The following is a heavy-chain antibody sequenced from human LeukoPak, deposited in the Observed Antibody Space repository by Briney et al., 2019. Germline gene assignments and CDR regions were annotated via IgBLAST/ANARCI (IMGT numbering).Heavy chain of an antibody. CDR2: ISGSGVRK. CDR1: GLTFSNYA. Sequence: GGSLRLSCAPSGLTFSNYAMSGVRRAPGKGLEWVSSISGSGVRKDYADFVKGRFTISRDNSKNTLYLQMNSLRAEDTALYYCAKRDGGCSAEYIQDWGQGTLVTVSS. V-gene: IGHV3-23*01. J-gene: IGHJ1*01. D-gene: IGHD2-15*01. CDR3: AKRDGGCSAEYIQD.